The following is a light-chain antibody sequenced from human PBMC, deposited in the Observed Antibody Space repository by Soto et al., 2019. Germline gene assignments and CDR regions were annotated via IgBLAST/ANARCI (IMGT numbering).Light chain of an antibody. CDR1: QSITEK. CDR2: GAS. J-gene: IGKJ5*01. V-gene: IGKV3-20*01. Sequence: IVMTQSPDTLSVSPGERATLSCRASQSITEKVVWYQQKPGQAPRLLIYGASSRATGIPDRFSGSGSGTDFTLTISRLEPEDFAAYYCQQYGSSLITFGQGTRLEIK. CDR3: QQYGSSLIT.